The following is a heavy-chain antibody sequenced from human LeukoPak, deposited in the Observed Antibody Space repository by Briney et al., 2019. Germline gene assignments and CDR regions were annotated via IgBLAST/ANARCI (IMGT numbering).Heavy chain of an antibody. CDR3: TTDRGYYYDSSGSLDY. CDR1: GFTFSQAW. D-gene: IGHD3-22*01. Sequence: GGSLRLSCAASGFTFSQAWVTWVRQAPGKGLEWVGRIKSKTDGGTTDYAAPVKGRFTISRDDSKNTLYLQMNSLKTEDTAVYYCTTDRGYYYDSSGSLDYWGQGTLVTVSS. V-gene: IGHV3-15*01. J-gene: IGHJ4*02. CDR2: IKSKTDGGTT.